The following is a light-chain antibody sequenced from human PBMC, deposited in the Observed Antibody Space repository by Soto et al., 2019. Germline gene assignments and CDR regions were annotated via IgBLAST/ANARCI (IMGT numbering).Light chain of an antibody. CDR2: KAS. J-gene: IGKJ1*01. Sequence: QITHSPSTLSASVGDRVTITCRASQSISSWLAWYQQKPWTAPNLLIYKASTLQSGVPSRFSGSGSGTEFTLTISSLQPDDSATYYCQQYNDNWTFGQGTKVDIK. V-gene: IGKV1-5*03. CDR1: QSISSW. CDR3: QQYNDNWT.